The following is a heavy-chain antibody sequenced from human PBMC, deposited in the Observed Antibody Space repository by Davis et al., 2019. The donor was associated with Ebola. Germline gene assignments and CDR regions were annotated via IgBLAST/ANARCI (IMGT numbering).Heavy chain of an antibody. CDR2: FDPYTGDT. D-gene: IGHD3-22*01. V-gene: IGHV1-2*02. CDR1: AYSFTDYY. J-gene: IGHJ4*02. Sequence: ASVQVSCKASAYSFTDYYLNWVRQPPGQGLEWMGWFDPYTGDTNYAQKSKARVTMTGDTPISTAAIELKTLGSDDTAVYYCARDRRNPKESDSSGDFDYWGQGTLVTVSS. CDR3: ARDRRNPKESDSSGDFDY.